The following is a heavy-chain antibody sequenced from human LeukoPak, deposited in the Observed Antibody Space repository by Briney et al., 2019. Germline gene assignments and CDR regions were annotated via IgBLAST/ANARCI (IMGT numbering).Heavy chain of an antibody. V-gene: IGHV1-69*02. D-gene: IGHD2-15*01. CDR1: GGTFSSYT. J-gene: IGHJ5*02. CDR2: IIPIFGIA. Sequence: KVSCKDSGGTFSSYTISWVRQAPGQGLDWMGRIIPIFGIANYAQKFQGRVTITADKSTSTAYMELSSLRSEDTAVYYCASTGGLVVVAAMDPWGQGTLVTVSS. CDR3: ASTGGLVVVAAMDP.